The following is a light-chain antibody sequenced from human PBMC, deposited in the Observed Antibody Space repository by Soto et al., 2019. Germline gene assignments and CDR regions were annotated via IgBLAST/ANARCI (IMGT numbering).Light chain of an antibody. CDR3: QQYYSIPFT. V-gene: IGKV4-1*01. CDR2: WAS. CDR1: QSVLYSFNNNNY. J-gene: IGKJ3*01. Sequence: DIVMTQSPDSLAVSLGERATINCKSSQSVLYSFNNNNYLAWYQQKPGQPPKLLIYWASTRESGVPDRFSGSGSGTDFTLTISSLQAEDVAVYYGQQYYSIPFTFGPGTKVEIK.